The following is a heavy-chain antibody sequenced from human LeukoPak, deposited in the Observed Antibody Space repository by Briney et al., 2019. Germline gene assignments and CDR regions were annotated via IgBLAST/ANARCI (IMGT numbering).Heavy chain of an antibody. D-gene: IGHD3-16*02. CDR2: IYYSGST. Sequence: SETLSLTCTVSGGFISSYYWSWIRQPPGKGLEWIGYIYYSGSTNYNPSLKSRVTISVDTSKNQFSLKLSSVTAADTAVYYCARTDYVWGSYRYILPWFDPWGQGTLVTVSS. CDR3: ARTDYVWGSYRYILPWFDP. J-gene: IGHJ5*02. V-gene: IGHV4-59*12. CDR1: GGFISSYY.